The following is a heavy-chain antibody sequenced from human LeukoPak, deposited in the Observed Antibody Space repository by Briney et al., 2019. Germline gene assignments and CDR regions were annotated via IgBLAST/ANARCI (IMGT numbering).Heavy chain of an antibody. CDR1: GFTFSSYS. Sequence: GRSLRLSCAASGFTFSSYSMNWLRQAPGKGLELVSYISSSSSTIYYADSVKGRFTTSRDNAKNSLYLQMNSLRAEDTAVYYCARVNGVRGVFDYWGQGTLVTVSS. CDR2: ISSSSSTI. V-gene: IGHV3-48*01. J-gene: IGHJ4*02. CDR3: ARVNGVRGVFDY. D-gene: IGHD3-10*01.